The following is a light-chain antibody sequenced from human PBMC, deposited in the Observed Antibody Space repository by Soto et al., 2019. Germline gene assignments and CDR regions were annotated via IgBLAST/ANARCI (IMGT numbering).Light chain of an antibody. CDR3: QQSFNTPPT. V-gene: IGKV1-39*01. Sequence: DIQMTQSPSSLSASVGDRVTITCRASQSIGDNLNWYQLKPGTAPNLLIYAASNLQSGVPSRFSGSGSGTDFTLTISNLQPEDFVSYFCQQSFNTPPTFDGGTKVEIQ. J-gene: IGKJ4*01. CDR1: QSIGDN. CDR2: AAS.